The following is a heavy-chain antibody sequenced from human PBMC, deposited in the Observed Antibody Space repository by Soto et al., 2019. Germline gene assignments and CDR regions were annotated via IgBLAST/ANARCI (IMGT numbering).Heavy chain of an antibody. Sequence: QVQLVESGGGVVQPGRSLRLSCAASGFTFSSYAMHWVRQAPGKGLEWVAVISYDGSNKYYADSVKGRFTISRDNSKNTLYLQMNSLRAEDTAVYYCAGGYSGYAGPFDHWGQGTLVTVSS. D-gene: IGHD5-12*01. CDR1: GFTFSSYA. V-gene: IGHV3-30-3*01. J-gene: IGHJ4*02. CDR2: ISYDGSNK. CDR3: AGGYSGYAGPFDH.